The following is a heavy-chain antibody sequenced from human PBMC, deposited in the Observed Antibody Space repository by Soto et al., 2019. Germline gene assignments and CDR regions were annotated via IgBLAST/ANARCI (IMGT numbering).Heavy chain of an antibody. Sequence: GESLKILFKGSGCCFATYGSGGVPQLPGKGLEWLGIIYPDDSDTRYSPSFQGQVTISADKSISTAYLQWSSLKASDTAMYYCARGYSSSSDYYFYAMDVWGQGT. CDR3: ARGYSSSSDYYFYAMDV. V-gene: IGHV5-51*01. CDR1: GCCFATYG. CDR2: IYPDDSDT. J-gene: IGHJ6*02. D-gene: IGHD6-13*01.